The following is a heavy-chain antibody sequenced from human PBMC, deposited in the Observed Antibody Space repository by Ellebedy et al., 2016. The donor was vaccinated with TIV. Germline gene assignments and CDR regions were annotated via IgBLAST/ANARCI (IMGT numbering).Heavy chain of an antibody. V-gene: IGHV1-8*01. CDR3: ARGRGLRGVKDPDLGDY. CDR1: GYTFTSYD. Sequence: ASVKVSCXASGYTFTSYDINWVRQATGQGLEWMGWMNPNSGNTGYAQKFQGRVTMTRNTSISTAYMELSSLRSDDTAIYYCARGRGLRGVKDPDLGDYWGQGTLVTVSS. CDR2: MNPNSGNT. D-gene: IGHD3-10*01. J-gene: IGHJ4*02.